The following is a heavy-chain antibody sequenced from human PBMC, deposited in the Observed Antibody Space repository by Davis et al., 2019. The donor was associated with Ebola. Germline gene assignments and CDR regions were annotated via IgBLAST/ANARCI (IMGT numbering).Heavy chain of an antibody. Sequence: SVTFSFNAXXXTFTSYDINWVRQATAQGLVWMGWMKRNSGNTGYAQKFQGRVTMTRDTSISTGYMELSRLRSDDTAVYYCARQPTVVTETDAFDIWGQGTMVTVSS. D-gene: IGHD4-23*01. J-gene: IGHJ3*02. CDR1: XXTFTSYD. CDR3: ARQPTVVTETDAFDI. CDR2: MKRNSGNT. V-gene: IGHV1-8*01.